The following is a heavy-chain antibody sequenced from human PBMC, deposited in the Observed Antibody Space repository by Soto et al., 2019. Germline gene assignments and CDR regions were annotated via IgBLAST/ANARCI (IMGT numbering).Heavy chain of an antibody. V-gene: IGHV3-30*18. CDR2: ISSDGSQK. CDR3: AKNIVRGHWYFDL. J-gene: IGHJ2*01. D-gene: IGHD3-10*01. Sequence: LSCAASGIAFSGCGMFWVRQTPSKGLEWVAAISSDGSQKYYADSVKGRFTISRDNSKNTLYVQMNGLTTEDTAVYYCAKNIVRGHWYFDLWGRGTLVTVSS. CDR1: GIAFSGCG.